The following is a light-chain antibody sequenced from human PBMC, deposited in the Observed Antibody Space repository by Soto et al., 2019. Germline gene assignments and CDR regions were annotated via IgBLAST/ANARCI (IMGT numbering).Light chain of an antibody. CDR1: QGITNY. CDR2: AAS. CDR3: QQYKSYPYS. V-gene: IGKV1-16*02. J-gene: IGKJ2*03. Sequence: DIQMTQSPSSLSAFVGDRVTITCRASQGITNYLAWFQQKPGKAPKSLIYAASSLQSGVPSKFSGSGYGTDVTFTINSLQPEDFATYYRQQYKSYPYSFGHGTKLEIK.